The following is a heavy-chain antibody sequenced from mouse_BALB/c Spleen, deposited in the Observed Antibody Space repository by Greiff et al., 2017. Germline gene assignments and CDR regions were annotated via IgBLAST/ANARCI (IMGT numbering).Heavy chain of an antibody. D-gene: IGHD2-14*01. CDR2: ISYDGSN. J-gene: IGHJ2*01. Sequence: ESGPGLVKPSQSLSLTCSVTGYSITSGYYWNWIRQFPGNKLEWMGYISYDGSNNYNPSLKNRIAITRDTAKNQFFLKLNSVTTEDTATYYCAGGGYAHFDDGGQGTTLTVSS. V-gene: IGHV3-6*02. CDR1: GYSITSGYY. CDR3: AGGGYAHFDD.